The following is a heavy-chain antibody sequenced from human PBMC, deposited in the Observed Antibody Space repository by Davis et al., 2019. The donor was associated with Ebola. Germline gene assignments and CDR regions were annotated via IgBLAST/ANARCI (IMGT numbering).Heavy chain of an antibody. CDR2: INPSGGST. J-gene: IGHJ6*02. CDR3: ARERRLLLWFGESGGMDV. CDR1: GYTFTSYY. D-gene: IGHD3-10*01. V-gene: IGHV1-46*01. Sequence: ASVKVSCKASGYTFTSYYMHWVRQAPGQGLEWMGIINPSGGSTSYAQKFQGRVTMTRDTSTSTVYMELSSLRAEDTAVYYCARERRLLLWFGESGGMDVWGQGTTVTVSS.